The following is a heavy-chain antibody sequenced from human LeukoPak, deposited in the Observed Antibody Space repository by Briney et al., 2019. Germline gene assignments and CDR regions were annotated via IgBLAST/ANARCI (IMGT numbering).Heavy chain of an antibody. CDR3: ATAPILRGEGGEHYKYGMDV. D-gene: IGHD2-2*02. Sequence: PSETLSLTCAVSVGSISSGNWWRWVRQSPGKGLEWIGEIYHNGTPNYSPSLKSRVTISADTFKNHFSLKLTSVTAADTAVYYCATAPILRGEGGEHYKYGMDVWGQGATVIVSS. CDR1: VGSISSGNW. V-gene: IGHV4/OR15-8*01. CDR2: IYHNGTP. J-gene: IGHJ6*02.